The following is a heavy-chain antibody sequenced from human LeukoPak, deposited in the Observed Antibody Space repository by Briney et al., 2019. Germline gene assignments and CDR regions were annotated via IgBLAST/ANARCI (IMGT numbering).Heavy chain of an antibody. J-gene: IGHJ6*02. CDR3: AKDHRIVVENYYYYGMDV. Sequence: SVKVSCKASGGTFSSYAISWVRQAPGQGLEWMGGIIPIFGTANYAQKFQGRVTITADESTSTAYMELSSLRSEDTAVYYCAKDHRIVVENYYYYGMDVWGQGTTVTVSS. V-gene: IGHV1-69*13. D-gene: IGHD3-22*01. CDR1: GGTFSSYA. CDR2: IIPIFGTA.